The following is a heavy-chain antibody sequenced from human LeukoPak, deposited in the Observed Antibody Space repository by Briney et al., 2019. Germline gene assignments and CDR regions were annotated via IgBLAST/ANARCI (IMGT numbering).Heavy chain of an antibody. J-gene: IGHJ4*02. CDR3: ARESRRDGYKFDY. Sequence: SQTLSLTCTVSGGSISSGGYYWSWIRQHPWKGLEWIGYIYDSGSTNYNPSLKSRVTISVDTSKNQFSLKLSSVTAADTAVYYCARESRRDGYKFDYWGQGTLVTVSS. D-gene: IGHD5-24*01. CDR2: IYDSGST. V-gene: IGHV4-31*03. CDR1: GGSISSGGYY.